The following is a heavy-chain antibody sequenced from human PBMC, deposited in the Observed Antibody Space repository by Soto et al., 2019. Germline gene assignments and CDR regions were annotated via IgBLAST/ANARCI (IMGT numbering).Heavy chain of an antibody. CDR2: INHSGST. CDR1: GGSFSGYY. CDR3: ARVIVRTSYSDTSGYYFKT. D-gene: IGHD3-22*01. Sequence: SETLSLTCAVYGGSFSGYYWSWIRQPPGKGLEWIGEINHSGSTNYNPSLKSRVTISVDTSKNQFSLKLSSVTAEDTAVYYCARVIVRTSYSDTSGYYFKTWGQGTPVTVSS. J-gene: IGHJ5*02. V-gene: IGHV4-34*01.